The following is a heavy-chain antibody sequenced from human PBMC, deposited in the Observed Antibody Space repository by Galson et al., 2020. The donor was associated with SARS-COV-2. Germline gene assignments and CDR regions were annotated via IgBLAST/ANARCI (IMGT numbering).Heavy chain of an antibody. CDR3: ARDHYGYNSLDY. J-gene: IGHJ4*02. CDR2: IRGDGRYT. Sequence: GGSLRLSCEAYGFTFSKTWMHWVRQAPGKGMEWLSRIRGDGRYTDYADSVKGRFTISRDNTKNTVSLQMSSLRADDTAIYFCARDHYGYNSLDYWGQGTLITVS. D-gene: IGHD5-18*01. V-gene: IGHV3-74*01. CDR1: GFTFSKTW.